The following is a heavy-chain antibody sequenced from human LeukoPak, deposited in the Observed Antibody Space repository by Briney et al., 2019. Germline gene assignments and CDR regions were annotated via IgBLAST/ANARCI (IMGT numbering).Heavy chain of an antibody. CDR1: GGSISSYY. CDR3: ARHRTVAGNWFDP. V-gene: IGHV4-59*08. D-gene: IGHD6-19*01. CDR2: IYYSGST. Sequence: SETLSLTCTVSGGSISSYYWSWIRQPPGKGLEWIGYIYYSGSTNYNPSLKSRVTISVDTSKNQFSLKLSSVTAADTAVYYCARHRTVAGNWFDPWGQGTLVTVSS. J-gene: IGHJ5*02.